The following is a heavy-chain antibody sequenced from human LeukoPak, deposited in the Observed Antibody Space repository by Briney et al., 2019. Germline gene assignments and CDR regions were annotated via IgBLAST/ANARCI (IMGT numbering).Heavy chain of an antibody. J-gene: IGHJ6*02. CDR1: GGSISSGGYS. D-gene: IGHD2-2*01. CDR3: ARGVVVPAAMFLYYYHYGMDV. Sequence: PSQTLSLTCAVSGGSISSGGYSWSWIRQPPGKGLEWIGYIYHSGSTYYNPSLKSRVTISVDRSKNQFSLKLSSVTAADTAVYYCARGVVVPAAMFLYYYHYGMDVWGQGTTVTVSS. CDR2: IYHSGST. V-gene: IGHV4-30-2*01.